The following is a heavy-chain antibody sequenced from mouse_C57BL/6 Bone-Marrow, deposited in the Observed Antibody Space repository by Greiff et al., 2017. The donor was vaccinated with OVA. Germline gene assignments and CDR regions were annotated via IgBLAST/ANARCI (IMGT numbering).Heavy chain of an antibody. D-gene: IGHD4-1*01. Sequence: QVQLQQPGAELVRPGSSVKLSCKASGYTFTSYWMDWVKQRPGQGLEWIGNLYPSASETHSNHKFTDKATLTVDKTSSTAYMQLSSLTSEDSAVYYCERNLNWDPFAYRGQGTLVTVSA. V-gene: IGHV1-61*01. CDR2: LYPSASET. CDR3: ERNLNWDPFAY. CDR1: GYTFTSYW. J-gene: IGHJ3*01.